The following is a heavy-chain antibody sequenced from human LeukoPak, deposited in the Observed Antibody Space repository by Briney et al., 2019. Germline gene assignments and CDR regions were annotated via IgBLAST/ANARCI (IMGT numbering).Heavy chain of an antibody. CDR2: INPNSGGT. Sequence: ASVKVSCKASGYTFTGYYMHWVRQAPGQGLEWMGWINPNSGGTNYAQKFQGRVTMTRDTSTSTAYMELSSLSSEDTAVYYCARGNYDVLTGSPYFEHWGQGTLVTVAS. V-gene: IGHV1-2*02. J-gene: IGHJ4*02. D-gene: IGHD3-9*01. CDR1: GYTFTGYY. CDR3: ARGNYDVLTGSPYFEH.